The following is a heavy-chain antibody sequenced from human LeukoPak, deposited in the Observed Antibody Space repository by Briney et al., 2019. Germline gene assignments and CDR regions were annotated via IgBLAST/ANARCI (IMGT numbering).Heavy chain of an antibody. Sequence: GGSLRLSCAASGFTFSSYGMHWVRQAPGKGLEWGAVIWYDGSNKYYADSVKGRFTISRDNSKNTLYLQMNSLRAEDTAVYYCAKDLGYSYGKTYYYGMDVWGKGTTVTVSS. D-gene: IGHD5-18*01. CDR2: IWYDGSNK. CDR1: GFTFSSYG. CDR3: AKDLGYSYGKTYYYGMDV. J-gene: IGHJ6*04. V-gene: IGHV3-33*06.